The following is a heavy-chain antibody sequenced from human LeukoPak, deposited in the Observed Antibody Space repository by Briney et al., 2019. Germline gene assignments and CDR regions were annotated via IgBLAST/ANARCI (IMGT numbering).Heavy chain of an antibody. D-gene: IGHD3-16*01. V-gene: IGHV3-9*01. Sequence: PGGSLRLSCAASGFTFDGYAMHWVRQAPRKGLQWVSGITWDSDTVGYADSVKGRFTISRDNAKNSLYLQMNSLRAEDTALYYCVKIRGGTSTAFDIWGQGTMVTVSS. J-gene: IGHJ3*02. CDR1: GFTFDGYA. CDR2: ITWDSDTV. CDR3: VKIRGGTSTAFDI.